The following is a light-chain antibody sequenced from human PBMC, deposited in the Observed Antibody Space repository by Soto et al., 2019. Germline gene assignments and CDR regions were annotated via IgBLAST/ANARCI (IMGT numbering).Light chain of an antibody. V-gene: IGKV3-20*01. CDR3: QQYGSSGT. Sequence: EIVLTQSPGTLSLSPGERATLSCRASQRVSNNYLAWYQQKPGQAPRLLIYVASNRATGIPDRFSGSGSGTDFTLTISRLEPADFAVYYCQQYGSSGTFGQGTKVEIK. CDR1: QRVSNNY. J-gene: IGKJ1*01. CDR2: VAS.